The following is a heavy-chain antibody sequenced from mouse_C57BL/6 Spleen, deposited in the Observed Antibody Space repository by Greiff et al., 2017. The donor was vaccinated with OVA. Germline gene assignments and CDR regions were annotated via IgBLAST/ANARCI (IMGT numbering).Heavy chain of an antibody. V-gene: IGHV1-62-2*01. CDR1: GYTFTEYT. J-gene: IGHJ2*01. CDR2: FYPGSGSI. D-gene: IGHD2-1*01. CDR3: ARHESGNYAFDY. Sequence: VQVVESGAELVKPGASVKLSCKASGYTFTEYTIHWVKQRSGQGLEWIGWFYPGSGSIKYNEKFKDKATLTADKSSSTVYMELSRLTSEDSAVYFCARHESGNYAFDYWGQGTTLTVSS.